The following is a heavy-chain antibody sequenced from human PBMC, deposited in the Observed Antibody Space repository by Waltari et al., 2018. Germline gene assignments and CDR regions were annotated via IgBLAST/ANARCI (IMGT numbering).Heavy chain of an antibody. CDR3: AIREGYYDSSGYPLYFQH. Sequence: QVQLVQSGAEVKKPGSSVKVSCKASGGTFSSYAISWVRPAPGQGREWLGWMNPNSGNTGYAQKFQGRVTMTRNTSISTAYMELSSLRSEDTAVYYCAIREGYYDSSGYPLYFQHWGQGTLVTVSS. CDR1: GGTFSSYA. CDR2: MNPNSGNT. V-gene: IGHV1-8*02. J-gene: IGHJ1*01. D-gene: IGHD3-22*01.